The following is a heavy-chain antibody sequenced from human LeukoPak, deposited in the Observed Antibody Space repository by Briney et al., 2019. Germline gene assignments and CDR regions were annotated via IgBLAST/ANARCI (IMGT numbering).Heavy chain of an antibody. CDR3: ARAPNKGEQLWSYYYYYYMDV. Sequence: SETLSLTCAVYGGSFSGYYWSWIRQPPGKGLEWIGEINHSGSTNYNPSLKSRVTISVDTSKNQFSLKLSSVTAADTAVYYCARAPNKGEQLWSYYYYYYMDVWGKGTTVTVSS. V-gene: IGHV4-34*01. J-gene: IGHJ6*03. D-gene: IGHD5-18*01. CDR1: GGSFSGYY. CDR2: INHSGST.